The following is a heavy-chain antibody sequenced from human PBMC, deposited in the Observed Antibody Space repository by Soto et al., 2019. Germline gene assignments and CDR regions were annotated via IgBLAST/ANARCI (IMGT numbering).Heavy chain of an antibody. CDR2: ISGSGGST. V-gene: IGHV3-23*01. J-gene: IGHJ4*02. Sequence: PGGSLRLSCAASGFTFSSYAMSWVRQAPGKGLEWVSAISGSGGSTYYADSVKGRFTISRDNSKNTLYLQMNSLRAEDTAVYYCAKGEPIPMVRGVIITIGYWGQGTLVTVSS. CDR3: AKGEPIPMVRGVIITIGY. D-gene: IGHD3-10*01. CDR1: GFTFSSYA.